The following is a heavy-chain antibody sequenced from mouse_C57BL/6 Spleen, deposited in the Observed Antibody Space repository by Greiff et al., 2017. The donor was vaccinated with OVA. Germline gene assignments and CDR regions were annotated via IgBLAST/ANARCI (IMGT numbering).Heavy chain of an antibody. CDR1: GYTFTSYW. CDR3: ARSDDYGSSGVFDY. Sequence: VQLQQPGAELVRPGASVKLSCKASGYTFTSYWMDWVKQRPGQGLEWIGNIYPSDSDTHYNQKFKDKATLTVDKSSSTAYMQLSSLTSEDSAVYCCARSDDYGSSGVFDYWGQGTTLTVSS. D-gene: IGHD1-1*01. CDR2: IYPSDSDT. V-gene: IGHV1-61*01. J-gene: IGHJ2*01.